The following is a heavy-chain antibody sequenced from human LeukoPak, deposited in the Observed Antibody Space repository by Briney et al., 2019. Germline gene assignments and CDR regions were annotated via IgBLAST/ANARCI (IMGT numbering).Heavy chain of an antibody. J-gene: IGHJ6*02. Sequence: GGSLRLSCAASGFTFSSYSMNWVRQAPGKGLEWVAVISYDGSNKYYADSVKGRFTISRDNSKNTLYLQMSSLRAEDTTVYYCAKSRGQWDGNPYYYYGMDVWGQGTTVTVSS. CDR1: GFTFSSYS. V-gene: IGHV3-30*18. CDR3: AKSRGQWDGNPYYYYGMDV. CDR2: ISYDGSNK. D-gene: IGHD3-10*01.